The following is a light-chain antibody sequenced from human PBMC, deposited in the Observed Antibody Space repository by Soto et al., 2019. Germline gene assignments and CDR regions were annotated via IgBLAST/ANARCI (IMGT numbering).Light chain of an antibody. Sequence: EVVMTQSPATLSVSPGERATLSCRASQTISNNLAWYQQKPGQAPRLLIYGASTRATGIPARFSGGGSGTEFTLTINSLQSEDFAIYYCQPYNNWPLTFGGGTKVESK. J-gene: IGKJ4*01. V-gene: IGKV3-15*01. CDR2: GAS. CDR3: QPYNNWPLT. CDR1: QTISNN.